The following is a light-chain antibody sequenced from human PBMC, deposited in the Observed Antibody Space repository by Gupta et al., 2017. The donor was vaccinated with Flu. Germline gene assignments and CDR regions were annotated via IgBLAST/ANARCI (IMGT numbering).Light chain of an antibody. CDR3: QQYGNQP. CDR2: GAY. J-gene: IGKJ5*01. CDR1: QSVSSNY. V-gene: IGKV3-20*01. Sequence: EIVLTQSPGTLSLSPGERATRSCRASQSVSSNYLVWYQQKPGQAPRLLIYGAYSRDVGIKGRFSGSGSGTDFTLTSRRRESEDFEGYDCQQYGNQPFGQGTRVEIK.